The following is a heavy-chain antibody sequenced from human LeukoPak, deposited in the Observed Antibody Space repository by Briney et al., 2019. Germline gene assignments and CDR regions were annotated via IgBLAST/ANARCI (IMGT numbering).Heavy chain of an antibody. Sequence: SETLSLTCAVYGGSFSGYYWSWIRQPPGKGLEWIGEINHSGSTNYNPSLKSRVTISADTSKNQFSLKLSSVTAADTAVYYCARLESGPYSSGLFDYWGQGTLVTVSS. CDR3: ARLESGPYSSGLFDY. D-gene: IGHD6-19*01. CDR2: INHSGST. CDR1: GGSFSGYY. V-gene: IGHV4-34*01. J-gene: IGHJ4*02.